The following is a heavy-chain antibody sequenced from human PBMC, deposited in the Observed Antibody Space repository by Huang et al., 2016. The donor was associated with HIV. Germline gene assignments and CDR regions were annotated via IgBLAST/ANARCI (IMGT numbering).Heavy chain of an antibody. Sequence: EVQLLESGGGLVQPGGSLSLSCAASGFPFNNYAMNWVRRARGKGLELVSTSSGNGGSTYDADSVKCRFTSSRDKSKNTLYLHMNSLRVEDTAVYYCAKGIKSSGSYYFDYWGQGTLVTVSS. D-gene: IGHD3-10*01. CDR3: AKGIKSSGSYYFDY. CDR1: GFPFNNYA. V-gene: IGHV3-23*01. J-gene: IGHJ4*02. CDR2: SSGNGGST.